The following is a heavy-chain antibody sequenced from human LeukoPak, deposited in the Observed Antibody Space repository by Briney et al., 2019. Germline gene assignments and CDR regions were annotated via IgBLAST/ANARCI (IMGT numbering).Heavy chain of an antibody. D-gene: IGHD3-10*01. CDR3: ARGSMVRGVITKLGFDP. Sequence: SETLSLTCTVSGGSISSSSYYWGWIRQPPGKGLEWIGYIYHSGSTYYNPSLKSRVTISVDRSKNQFSLKLSSVTAADTAVYYCARGSMVRGVITKLGFDPWGQGTLVTVSS. V-gene: IGHV4-30-2*01. CDR1: GGSISSSSYY. CDR2: IYHSGST. J-gene: IGHJ5*02.